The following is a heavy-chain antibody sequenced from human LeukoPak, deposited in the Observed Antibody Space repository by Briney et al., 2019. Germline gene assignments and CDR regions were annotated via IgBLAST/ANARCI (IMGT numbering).Heavy chain of an antibody. J-gene: IGHJ3*02. V-gene: IGHV1-69*13. CDR1: GYTFTSYA. Sequence: SVKVSCKASGYTFTSYAMHWVRQAPGQRLEWMGGIIPIFGTANYAQKFQGRVTITADESTSTAYMELSSLRSEDTAVYYCASNIAAAATGAFDIWGQGTMVTVSS. D-gene: IGHD6-13*01. CDR3: ASNIAAAATGAFDI. CDR2: IIPIFGTA.